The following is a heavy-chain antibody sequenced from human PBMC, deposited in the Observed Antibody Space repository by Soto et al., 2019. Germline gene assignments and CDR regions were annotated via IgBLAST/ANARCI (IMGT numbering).Heavy chain of an antibody. CDR1: GFTFSSYA. V-gene: IGHV3-23*01. CDR3: AKDPLLWDYDQGY. CDR2: ISGSGGST. Sequence: PVGSLRLSCAASGFTFSSYAMSWVRQAPGKGLEWVSAISGSGGSTYYADSVKGRFTISRDNSKNTLYLQMNSLRDEDTAVYYCAKDPLLWDYDQGYWGQGTLVTVSS. D-gene: IGHD4-17*01. J-gene: IGHJ4*02.